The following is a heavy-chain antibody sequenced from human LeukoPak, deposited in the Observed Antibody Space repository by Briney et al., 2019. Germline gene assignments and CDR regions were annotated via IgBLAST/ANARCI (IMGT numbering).Heavy chain of an antibody. Sequence: GGSLRLSCAASGFTFSDYYMSWIRQAPGKRLEWVSYISSSSSYTNYADSVKGRFTISRDNAKNSLYLQMNSLRAEDTAVYYCARAVGIAAAGGWFDPWGQGTLVTVSS. CDR1: GFTFSDYY. CDR2: ISSSSSYT. V-gene: IGHV3-11*06. CDR3: ARAVGIAAAGGWFDP. D-gene: IGHD6-13*01. J-gene: IGHJ5*02.